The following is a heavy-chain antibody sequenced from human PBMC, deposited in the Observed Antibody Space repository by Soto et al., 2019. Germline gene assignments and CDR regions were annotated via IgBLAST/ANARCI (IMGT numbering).Heavy chain of an antibody. CDR1: GDSVSSNSAA. D-gene: IGHD5-12*01. J-gene: IGHJ6*02. Sequence: SRTLSRTCAISGDSVSSNSAAWNWIRQSPSRGLEWLGRTYYRSKWYNDYAVSVKSRITINPDTSKNQFSLQLNSVTPEDTAVYYCARGRGKYSCYYSPSLSWRGMDFRCPGPSVTVSS. V-gene: IGHV6-1*01. CDR2: TYYRSKWYN. CDR3: ARGRGKYSCYYSPSLSWRGMDF.